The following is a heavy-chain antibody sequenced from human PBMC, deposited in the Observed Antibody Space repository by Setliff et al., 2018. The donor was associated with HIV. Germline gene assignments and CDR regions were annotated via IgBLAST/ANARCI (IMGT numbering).Heavy chain of an antibody. D-gene: IGHD2-15*01. CDR2: ISSGSSTI. CDR1: GFTFSTFS. J-gene: IGHJ4*02. CDR3: ARNGWIDC. Sequence: GGSLRLSCAASGFTFSTFSMNWVRQAPGKGLEWVSYISSGSSTIYYADSVKGRFTISRDSAKNSLYLQMNSLRAEDTAVYFCARNGWIDCWGQGTLVTVSS. V-gene: IGHV3-48*01.